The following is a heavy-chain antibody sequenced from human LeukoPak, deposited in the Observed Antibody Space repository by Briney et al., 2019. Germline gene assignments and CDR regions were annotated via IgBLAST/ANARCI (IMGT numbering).Heavy chain of an antibody. CDR2: INPNSGGT. D-gene: IGHD3-22*01. Sequence: ASVKVSCKASGYTFTYYYMHWVRQAPGQGLEWVGWINPNSGGTSYAQKFQGRVTLTRDTSISTAYMELSRLRSDDTAVYYCARVRSFYDSSGSCDYWAQGTLLTVSS. V-gene: IGHV1-2*02. CDR1: GYTFTYYY. J-gene: IGHJ4*02. CDR3: ARVRSFYDSSGSCDY.